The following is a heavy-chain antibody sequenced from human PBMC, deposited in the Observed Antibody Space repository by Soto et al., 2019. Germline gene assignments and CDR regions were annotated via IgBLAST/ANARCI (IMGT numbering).Heavy chain of an antibody. D-gene: IGHD3-3*01. Sequence: GGSLRLSCAPSGFPFDGYPMHWVRQPTGKRRERVSLISWDGSNRYYADSVQGRFTICRDNSKYSLYLEMNSLRPEDTALYYCAKDISRGPTKNYDFWSGPDYWGQGTLVTVSS. V-gene: IGHV3-43D*04. CDR1: GFPFDGYP. CDR3: AKDISRGPTKNYDFWSGPDY. CDR2: ISWDGSNR. J-gene: IGHJ4*02.